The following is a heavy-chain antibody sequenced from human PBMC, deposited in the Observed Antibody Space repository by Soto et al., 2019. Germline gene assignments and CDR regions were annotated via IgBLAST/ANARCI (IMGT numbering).Heavy chain of an antibody. CDR2: IYYSGST. CDR3: AREALSVYDILTGYGYFDY. Sequence: SETLSLTCTVSGGSISSFFYYWSWIRQHPGKGLEWIGYIYYSGSTYYNPSLKSRVTISVDTSKNQFSLKLSSVTAADTAVYYCAREALSVYDILTGYGYFDYWGQGTLVTVSS. D-gene: IGHD3-9*01. CDR1: GGSISSFFYY. J-gene: IGHJ4*02. V-gene: IGHV4-31*03.